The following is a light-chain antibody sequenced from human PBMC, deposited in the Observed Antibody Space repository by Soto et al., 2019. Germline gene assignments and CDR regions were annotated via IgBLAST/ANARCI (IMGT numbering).Light chain of an antibody. CDR3: QQYNSYSCS. CDR2: DAS. V-gene: IGKV1-5*01. CDR1: QSISSW. Sequence: DIQMTQSPSTLSASVGDRVTITCRASQSISSWLAWYQQKPGKAPKLMIYDASSLDSGVPSRFSGSGSGTESTLTTSSLQPDDFATYYCQQYNSYSCSFGQGTKLEIK. J-gene: IGKJ2*01.